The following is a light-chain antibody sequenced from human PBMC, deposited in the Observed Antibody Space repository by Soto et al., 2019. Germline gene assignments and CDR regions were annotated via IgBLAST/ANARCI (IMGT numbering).Light chain of an antibody. CDR3: QQHNNWPTIT. Sequence: EIVLTPSPATLSFSKGDRGTLPCRASQSSFTSLAWFQQKPGQAPTLLLYDASNRATGIPDRFSGSGSGTDFTLTISSLEPEDFAVYDCQQHNNWPTITFGQGTRVEIK. J-gene: IGKJ5*01. CDR2: DAS. V-gene: IGKV3-11*01. CDR1: QSSFTS.